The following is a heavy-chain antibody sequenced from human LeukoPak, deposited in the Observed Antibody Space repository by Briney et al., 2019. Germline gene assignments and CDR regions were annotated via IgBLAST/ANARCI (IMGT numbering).Heavy chain of an antibody. D-gene: IGHD3-10*01. CDR3: ARDPGYYGSGTRGAFDI. V-gene: IGHV4-61*02. Sequence: PSETLSLTCTVSSGSISSGSYYWSWIRQPAGKGLEWIGRIYTSGSTNYNPSLKSRVTMSVDTSKNQFSLRLSSVTAADTAVYYCARDPGYYGSGTRGAFDIWGQGTMVTVSS. J-gene: IGHJ3*02. CDR1: SGSISSGSYY. CDR2: IYTSGST.